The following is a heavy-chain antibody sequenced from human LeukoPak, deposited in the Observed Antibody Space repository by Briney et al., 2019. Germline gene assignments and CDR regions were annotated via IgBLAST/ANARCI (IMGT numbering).Heavy chain of an antibody. D-gene: IGHD3-9*01. CDR2: IKQDGSDK. J-gene: IGHJ4*02. Sequence: GGSLRLSCAASGFTFSSYWMSWVRQAPGKGLEWVANIKQDGSDKYYVDSVKGRFTISRDNAKNSLYLQMNSLRAEDTAVYYCASDRYYDILTGYSYYFDYWGQGTLVTVSS. CDR3: ASDRYYDILTGYSYYFDY. CDR1: GFTFSSYW. V-gene: IGHV3-7*01.